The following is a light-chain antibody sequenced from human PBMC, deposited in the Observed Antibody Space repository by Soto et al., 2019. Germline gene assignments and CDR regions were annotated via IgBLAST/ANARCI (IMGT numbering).Light chain of an antibody. CDR2: SND. CDR1: SSNIGATA. CDR3: AAWDDFLNGWV. Sequence: QPVLTQPPSASGTPGQRVTISCSGSSSNIGATAVNWYQQFPRTAPKVLIYSNDQRPSGVPGRFSGSKSGTSASLAISGLQSEDEADYYCAAWDDFLNGWVFGGGTQLTVL. J-gene: IGLJ3*02. V-gene: IGLV1-44*01.